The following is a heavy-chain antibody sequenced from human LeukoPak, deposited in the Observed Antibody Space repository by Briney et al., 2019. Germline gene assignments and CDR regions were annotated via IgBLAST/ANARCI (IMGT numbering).Heavy chain of an antibody. CDR3: ARQPPVEMATINQKYYFDY. V-gene: IGHV1-18*01. CDR1: GYTFNSYG. J-gene: IGHJ4*02. Sequence: ASVKVSCKASGYTFNSYGISWVRQAPGQGLEWMGWISAYNGNTNYAQKLQGRVTMTTDTSTSTAYMELSSLRSEDTAVYYCARQPPVEMATINQKYYFDYWGQGTLVTVSS. CDR2: ISAYNGNT. D-gene: IGHD5-24*01.